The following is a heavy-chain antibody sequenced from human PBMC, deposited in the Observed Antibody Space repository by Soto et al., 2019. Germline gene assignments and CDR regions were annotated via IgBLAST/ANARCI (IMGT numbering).Heavy chain of an antibody. CDR3: SRIGYASSSLDY. Sequence: EVQLVESGGGLVQAGGSLRLSCVASGFTFSNYWMTSVRRAPGRGLEGVANINQDGSVKYYVDSVKGRFTVSRDNAKNSLYLQINSLRVEDAAVYYCSRIGYASSSLDYWGQGTLVTVSS. CDR2: INQDGSVK. CDR1: GFTFSNYW. V-gene: IGHV3-7*03. J-gene: IGHJ4*02. D-gene: IGHD6-6*01.